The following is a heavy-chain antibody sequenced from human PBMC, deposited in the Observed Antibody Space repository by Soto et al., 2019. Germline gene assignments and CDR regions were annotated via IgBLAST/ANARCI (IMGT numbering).Heavy chain of an antibody. D-gene: IGHD3-10*01. Sequence: SETLSLTCSVSGYSIRSGYYWGWVRQAPGKGLEWLGSVYHNGIMFHNPSFQSRVTISVDSSKNQFSLNLRSVTAADTAVYYCAALWFGELAFNYWGHGILVTVSS. CDR2: VYHNGIM. CDR1: GYSIRSGYY. J-gene: IGHJ4*01. CDR3: AALWFGELAFNY. V-gene: IGHV4-38-2*02.